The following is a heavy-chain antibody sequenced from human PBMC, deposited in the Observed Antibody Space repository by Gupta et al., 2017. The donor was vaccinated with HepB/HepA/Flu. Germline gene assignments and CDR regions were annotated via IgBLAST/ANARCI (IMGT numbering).Heavy chain of an antibody. CDR3: ARDPKVSSSHFDY. D-gene: IGHD6-6*01. J-gene: IGHJ4*02. CDR1: GFTFRSYA. Sequence: QVQLVESGGGVVQSGRSLRLSCAASGFTFRSYAMPCVRQAPGKGLEWVAVISYDGSNKYYADAVKGRFTISRDNSKNTLYLQMNSLRAEDTAVYYCARDPKVSSSHFDYWGQGTLVTVSS. V-gene: IGHV3-30-3*01. CDR2: ISYDGSNK.